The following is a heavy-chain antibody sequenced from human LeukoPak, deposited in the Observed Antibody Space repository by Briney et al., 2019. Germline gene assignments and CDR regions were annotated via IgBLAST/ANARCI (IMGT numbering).Heavy chain of an antibody. CDR2: IYYSGST. J-gene: IGHJ4*02. V-gene: IGHV4-39*07. CDR1: GGSISSSSYY. Sequence: HPSETLSLTCTVPGGSISSSSYYWGWVRQPPGKGLEWIGSIYYSGSTYYNPSLKSRVTISVDTSKNQFSLKLSSVTAADTAVYYCARLETSSGSLSYFDYWGQGTLVTVSS. CDR3: ARLETSSGSLSYFDY. D-gene: IGHD6-19*01.